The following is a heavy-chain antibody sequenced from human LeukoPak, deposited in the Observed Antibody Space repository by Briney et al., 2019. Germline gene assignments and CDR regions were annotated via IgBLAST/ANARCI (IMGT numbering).Heavy chain of an antibody. J-gene: IGHJ4*02. CDR2: ISYDGSNK. CDR3: AKDSFDY. V-gene: IGHV3-30-3*01. CDR1: GFTFSSYA. Sequence: GRSLRLSCAASGFTFSSYAMHWVRQALGKGLEWVAVISYDGSNKYYADSVKGRFTISRDNSKNTLYLQMNSLRAEDTAVYYCAKDSFDYWGQGTLVTVSS.